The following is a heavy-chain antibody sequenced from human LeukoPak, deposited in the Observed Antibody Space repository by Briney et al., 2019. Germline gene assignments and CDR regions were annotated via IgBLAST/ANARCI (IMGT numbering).Heavy chain of an antibody. Sequence: SETLSLTCTVSGGSISSYYWSWIRQPPGKGLEWIGYIYCSGSTNYNPSLKSRVTISVDTSKNQFSLKLSSVTAADTAVYYCASQQLVDAFDIWGQGTMVTVSS. V-gene: IGHV4-59*01. CDR2: IYCSGST. CDR3: ASQQLVDAFDI. D-gene: IGHD6-13*01. CDR1: GGSISSYY. J-gene: IGHJ3*02.